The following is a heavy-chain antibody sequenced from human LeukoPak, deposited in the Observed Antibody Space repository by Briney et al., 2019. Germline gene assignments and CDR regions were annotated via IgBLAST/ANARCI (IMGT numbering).Heavy chain of an antibody. CDR2: VYSTGHT. J-gene: IGHJ1*01. CDR3: VSAPGVAWYHFQL. V-gene: IGHV4-31*01. CDR1: GGSITSSTKY. D-gene: IGHD6-13*01. Sequence: SETLSLTCTVSGGSITSSTKYYNWTPQRPGRGREWNGYVYSTGHTYHPPSVKGPVFLSVDTSQNQVSLKLTSVDAAETGVYYCVSAPGVAWYHFQLWGQGTVVTVSS.